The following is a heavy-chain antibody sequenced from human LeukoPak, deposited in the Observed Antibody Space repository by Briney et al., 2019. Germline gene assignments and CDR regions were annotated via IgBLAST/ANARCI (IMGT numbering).Heavy chain of an antibody. CDR2: ISWDGGST. CDR1: GFTFEDYT. J-gene: IGHJ3*02. CDR3: SLDAFDI. V-gene: IGHV3-43*01. Sequence: PGGSLRLSCAASGFTFEDYTMHWVRQAPGKGLEWVSLISWDGGSTYYADSVKGRFTISRDNSKNTLYLQMNSLRAEDTAVYYSSLDAFDIWGQGTMVTVSS.